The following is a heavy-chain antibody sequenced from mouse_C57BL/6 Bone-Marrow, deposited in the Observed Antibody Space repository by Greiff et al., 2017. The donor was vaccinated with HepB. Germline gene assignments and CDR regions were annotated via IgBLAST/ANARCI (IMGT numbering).Heavy chain of an antibody. J-gene: IGHJ2*01. Sequence: QVQLQQPGAELVRPGTSVKLSCKASGYTFTSYWMHWVKQRPGQGLEWIGVIDPSDSYTNYNQKFKGKATFTVDTSSSTAYMQLSSLTSEDSAVYYCAREGDSSGYALDYWGQGTTLTVSS. V-gene: IGHV1-59*01. CDR2: IDPSDSYT. CDR1: GYTFTSYW. CDR3: AREGDSSGYALDY. D-gene: IGHD3-2*02.